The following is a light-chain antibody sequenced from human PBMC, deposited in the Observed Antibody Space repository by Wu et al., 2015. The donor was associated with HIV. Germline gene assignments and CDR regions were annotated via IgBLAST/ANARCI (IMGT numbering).Light chain of an antibody. J-gene: IGKJ1*01. CDR1: QSVFSNE. V-gene: IGKV3-20*01. CDR3: QHYGTSPWT. CDR2: GAS. Sequence: EIVLTQSPVTLSLSPGERATLSCRASQSVFSNEVAWFQQRPGQSPRLLIYGASNRAAGLPGRFSGSGSGTDFTLTISRLEPEDFAVYYCQHYGTSPWTFGQGTKVEIK.